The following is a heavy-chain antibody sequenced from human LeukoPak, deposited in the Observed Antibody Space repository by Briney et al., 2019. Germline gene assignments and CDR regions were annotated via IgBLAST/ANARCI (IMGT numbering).Heavy chain of an antibody. CDR3: AREFPRTSGFDY. V-gene: IGHV1-2*02. J-gene: IGHJ4*02. Sequence: GASVKVSCKASGYTFTGYYMHWVRQAPGQGLEWMGWIYPNSGGTGYAQNFQGRVTMTWDTSITTAYMELNRLTSDDTAVYYCAREFPRTSGFDYWGQGSLVTVSS. CDR2: IYPNSGGT. D-gene: IGHD1-26*01. CDR1: GYTFTGYY.